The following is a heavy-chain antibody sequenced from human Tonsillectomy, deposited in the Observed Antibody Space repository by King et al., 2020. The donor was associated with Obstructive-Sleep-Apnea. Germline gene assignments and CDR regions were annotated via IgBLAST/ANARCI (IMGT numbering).Heavy chain of an antibody. Sequence: VQLVESGGGVVQPGRSLRLSCAASGFTFSSYGMHWVRQAPGKGLEWVAVIWYDGSKKYYADSVKGRFSISSDNSKNTLYLQMNSLRAEDTAVYYCARDLGESSLSGSLDYWGQGTLVTVSS. V-gene: IGHV3-33*01. CDR2: IWYDGSKK. CDR1: GFTFSSYG. J-gene: IGHJ4*02. D-gene: IGHD1-26*01. CDR3: ARDLGESSLSGSLDY.